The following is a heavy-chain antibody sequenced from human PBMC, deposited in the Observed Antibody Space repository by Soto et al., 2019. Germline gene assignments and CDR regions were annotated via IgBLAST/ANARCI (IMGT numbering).Heavy chain of an antibody. CDR2: IYYSGST. V-gene: IGHV4-59*01. Sequence: SETLSLTCTVSGGSISSYYWSWIRQPPGKGLEWIGYIYYSGSTNYNPSLKSRVTISVDTSKNQFSLKLSSVTAADTAVYYCARGAPPGITIFGVVRDEENWFDPWGQGTLVTVSS. CDR3: ARGAPPGITIFGVVRDEENWFDP. D-gene: IGHD3-3*01. J-gene: IGHJ5*02. CDR1: GGSISSYY.